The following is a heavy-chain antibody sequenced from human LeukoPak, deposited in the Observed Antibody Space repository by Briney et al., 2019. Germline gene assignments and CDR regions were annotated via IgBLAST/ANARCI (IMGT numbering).Heavy chain of an antibody. Sequence: SETLSLTCAVSGGSVSSDNWWSWVRQPPGKGLEWTGEIRHSGNTNYSPSLKSRVTISLDKSRNQFSLKLNSVTAADTAVYYCAKAGVWLPAVWGQGTLVTVSS. CDR1: GGSVSSDNW. J-gene: IGHJ4*02. CDR2: IRHSGNT. D-gene: IGHD3-9*01. CDR3: AKAGVWLPAV. V-gene: IGHV4-4*02.